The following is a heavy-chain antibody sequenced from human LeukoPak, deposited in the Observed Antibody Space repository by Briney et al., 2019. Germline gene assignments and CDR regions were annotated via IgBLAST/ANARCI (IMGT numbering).Heavy chain of an antibody. CDR1: GFTFYMYA. D-gene: IGHD4/OR15-4a*01. CDR2: MCGTAGCT. V-gene: IGHV3-23*01. J-gene: IGHJ4*02. CDR3: ANEIRPNDY. Sequence: PGGSLRLSCQASGFTFYMYAMSWVRQAPGKGLEWVASMCGTAGCTFYPDSVKGRFTISRDNSKNTLLLQMDSLRAEDSAIYYCANEIRPNDYWGQGTLVTVSS.